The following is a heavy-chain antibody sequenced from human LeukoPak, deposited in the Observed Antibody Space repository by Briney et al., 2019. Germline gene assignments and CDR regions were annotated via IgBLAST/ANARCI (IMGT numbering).Heavy chain of an antibody. CDR1: GGTFSSYA. D-gene: IGHD5-12*01. CDR3: ARAVVATIASYYYGMDV. Sequence: SVKVSCKASGGTFSSYAISWVRQAPGQGLEWMGRIIPILGIANYAQKFQGRVTITADKSTSTAYMELSSLRSEDTAVYYCARAVVATIASYYYGMDVWGQGTTVTVSS. J-gene: IGHJ6*02. V-gene: IGHV1-69*04. CDR2: IIPILGIA.